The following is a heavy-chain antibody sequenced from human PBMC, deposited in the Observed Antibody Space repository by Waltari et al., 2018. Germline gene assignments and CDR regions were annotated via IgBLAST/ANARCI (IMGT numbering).Heavy chain of an antibody. V-gene: IGHV4-38-2*02. CDR1: GYSISSGYY. J-gene: IGHJ3*02. CDR3: ARVLGGYNYGALDI. D-gene: IGHD5-12*01. Sequence: QLQLQESGPGLVKPSETLSLTCTVSGYSISSGYYWGWFRQPPGKGLEWIGSIYHRGSSYYNPSLKSRGTISVDTSKNQFSLKLSAVTDADTAVYYCARVLGGYNYGALDIWGQGTMVTVAS. CDR2: IYHRGSS.